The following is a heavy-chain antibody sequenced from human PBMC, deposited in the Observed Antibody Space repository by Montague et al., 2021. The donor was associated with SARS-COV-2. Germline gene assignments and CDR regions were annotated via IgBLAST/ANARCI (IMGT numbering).Heavy chain of an antibody. V-gene: IGHV3-48*04. J-gene: IGHJ6*02. CDR1: GFTFSDYG. Sequence: SLRLSCAVSGFTFSDYGINWVRQAPGMGLEWFSYISATSRTIYYADSVKGRFTVSRDNAKNSLYLQMNSLRAEDTALYYCVRDPATGMDVWGLGTMVTVSS. CDR3: VRDPATGMDV. CDR2: ISATSRTI.